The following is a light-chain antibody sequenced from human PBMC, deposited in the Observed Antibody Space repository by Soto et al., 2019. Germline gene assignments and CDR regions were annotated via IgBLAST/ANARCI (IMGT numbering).Light chain of an antibody. Sequence: QSALTQPPSASGSPGQSLTISCTGTSSDVGFYNFVSWYQQRPGKAPKLVIYEVTKRPSGVPNRFSGSKSGNTASLTISGLQAEDEADYYCTSYTSSSARVFGTGTKVTVL. J-gene: IGLJ1*01. CDR3: TSYTSSSARV. V-gene: IGLV2-14*01. CDR1: SSDVGFYNF. CDR2: EVT.